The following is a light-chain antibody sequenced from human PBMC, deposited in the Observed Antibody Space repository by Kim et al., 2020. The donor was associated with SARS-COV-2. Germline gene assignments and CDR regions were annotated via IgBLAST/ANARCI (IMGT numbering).Light chain of an antibody. CDR2: KAS. V-gene: IGKV1-5*03. Sequence: ASVGDRVTITCRASQNGGSWLAWYQQKPGKAPNLLIYKASNLESGVPSRFSGSGSGTEFTLAISSLQPDDFAVYYCQQFTTYPWTFGQGTKVDIK. CDR3: QQFTTYPWT. J-gene: IGKJ1*01. CDR1: QNGGSW.